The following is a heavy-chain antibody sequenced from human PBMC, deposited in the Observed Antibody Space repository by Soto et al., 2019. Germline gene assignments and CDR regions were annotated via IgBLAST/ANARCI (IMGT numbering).Heavy chain of an antibody. Sequence: QVQLVESGGGVVQPGRSLRLSCAASGFTFSSYSMHWVRQAPSKGLEWVAAMSYDGTSKYFADSVKGRFTISRGNYKNTRSLQMNTLGDEDAAVYDSASGRTVRDHDDLDLWGHGNRVTVSS. CDR3: ASGRTVRDHDDLDL. V-gene: IGHV3-30-3*01. CDR1: GFTFSSYS. CDR2: MSYDGTSK. J-gene: IGHJ4*01. D-gene: IGHD1-1*01.